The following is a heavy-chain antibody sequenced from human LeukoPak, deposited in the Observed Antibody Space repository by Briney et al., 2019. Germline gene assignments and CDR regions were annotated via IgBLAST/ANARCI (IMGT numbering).Heavy chain of an antibody. V-gene: IGHV1-2*02. CDR3: ATMGATNFDH. D-gene: IGHD1-26*01. J-gene: IGHJ4*02. CDR2: INPNSGGT. CDR1: GYTFTDYY. Sequence: ASVKVSCKASGYTFTDYYMHWVRQAPGQGLEWLGWINPNSGGTSYAQKFQGRVTMTRDTSISTAYMEVSRLRSDDTAVYYCATMGATNFDHWSQGTLVTVSS.